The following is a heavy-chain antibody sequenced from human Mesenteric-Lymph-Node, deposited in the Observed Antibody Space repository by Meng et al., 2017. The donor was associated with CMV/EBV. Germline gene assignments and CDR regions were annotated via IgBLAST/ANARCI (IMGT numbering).Heavy chain of an antibody. CDR2: ISDSGGST. CDR3: AGSSLQVLDC. D-gene: IGHD6-13*01. V-gene: IGHV3-23*01. J-gene: IGHJ4*01. Sequence: GESLKISCAASGFTFSNYAMSWVRQAPGKGLEWVSAISDSGGSTYYADSVKGRFTISRDNSKNTLYLQMNSLRAEDTAVYYCAGSSLQVLDCWGQGTMVTVSS. CDR1: GFTFSNYA.